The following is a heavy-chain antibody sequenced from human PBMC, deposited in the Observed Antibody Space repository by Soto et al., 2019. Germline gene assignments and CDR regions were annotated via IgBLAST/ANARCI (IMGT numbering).Heavy chain of an antibody. Sequence: ASVKVSCKASGYTFTSYAMHWVRQAPGQRLEWMGWINAGNGNTKYSQKFQGRVTITRDTSASTAYMELSSLRSEDTAVYYCARDQVDIVATSLMDVWGKGTTVTVSS. V-gene: IGHV1-3*01. D-gene: IGHD5-12*01. CDR2: INAGNGNT. J-gene: IGHJ6*03. CDR3: ARDQVDIVATSLMDV. CDR1: GYTFTSYA.